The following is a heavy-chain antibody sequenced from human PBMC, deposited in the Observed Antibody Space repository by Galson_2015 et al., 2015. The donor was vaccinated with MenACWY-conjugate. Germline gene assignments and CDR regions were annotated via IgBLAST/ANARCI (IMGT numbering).Heavy chain of an antibody. CDR2: IKQDGSAK. J-gene: IGHJ3*02. Sequence: SLRLSCAASGFTFSTHWMGWVRQAPGKGLEWVANIKQDGSAKYYVDSVKGRFTISRDNAKNSLYLQMDSLRAEGTAVYYCARAKEQWLSKTFDIWGQGTMVTVSS. CDR1: GFTFSTHW. CDR3: ARAKEQWLSKTFDI. D-gene: IGHD6-19*01. V-gene: IGHV3-7*01.